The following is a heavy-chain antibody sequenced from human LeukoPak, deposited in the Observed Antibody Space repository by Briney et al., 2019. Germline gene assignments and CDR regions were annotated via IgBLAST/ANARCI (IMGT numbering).Heavy chain of an antibody. J-gene: IGHJ6*03. D-gene: IGHD3-3*01. Sequence: SETLSLTCAVYGGSFSGYYWSWIRQPPGKGLEWIGEINHSGSTNYNPSLKSRVTISVDTSKNQFSLKLSSVTAADTAVYYCARVLGNYDFWSGYYRGYYYYYMDVWGKGTTVTVSS. CDR1: GGSFSGYY. V-gene: IGHV4-34*01. CDR2: INHSGST. CDR3: ARVLGNYDFWSGYYRGYYYYYMDV.